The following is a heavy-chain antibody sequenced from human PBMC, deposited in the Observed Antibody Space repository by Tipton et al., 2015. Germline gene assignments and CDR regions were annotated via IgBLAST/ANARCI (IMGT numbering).Heavy chain of an antibody. CDR1: NGSISSYY. V-gene: IGHV4-59*07. J-gene: IGHJ4*01. D-gene: IGHD3-16*02. Sequence: TLSLTCTVSNGSISSYYWSWIRQSPGKGLEWLGYVHNSGTTNYTPSLKSRVTISVDTSKNQFSLSLTSVTAADTAVYYCARHFKFGGVIAFDLWGQGTLVTVSS. CDR3: ARHFKFGGVIAFDL. CDR2: VHNSGTT.